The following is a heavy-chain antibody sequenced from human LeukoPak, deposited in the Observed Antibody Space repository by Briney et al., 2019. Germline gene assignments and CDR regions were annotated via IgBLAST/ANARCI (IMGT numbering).Heavy chain of an antibody. V-gene: IGHV4-34*01. CDR1: GGSFSGYS. J-gene: IGHJ4*02. Sequence: KTSETLSLTCAVYGGSFSGYSWNWIRQPPGKGLEWIGEIYHSGNTNYNPSLMSRVTISVDTSKNQFSLKLSSVTAADTAVYYCARDRPGGSSLDYWGQGTLVTVSS. CDR3: ARDRPGGSSLDY. CDR2: IYHSGNT. D-gene: IGHD6-13*01.